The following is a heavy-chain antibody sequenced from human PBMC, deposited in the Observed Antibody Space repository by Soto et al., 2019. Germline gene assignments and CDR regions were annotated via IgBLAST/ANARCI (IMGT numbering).Heavy chain of an antibody. CDR2: ISGSGGST. D-gene: IGHD2-8*02. V-gene: IGHV3-23*01. CDR3: AKDYSRGWWRMDHNGMDF. CDR1: GFTFSSYA. J-gene: IGHJ6*02. Sequence: GGSLRLSCAASGFTFSSYAMGGVRQAPGKGREWVSAISGSGGSTDYADSVKGRFTISRDNSKNRLYLQMNSLRAEDTAVYYRAKDYSRGWWRMDHNGMDFCRQRPTVTVS.